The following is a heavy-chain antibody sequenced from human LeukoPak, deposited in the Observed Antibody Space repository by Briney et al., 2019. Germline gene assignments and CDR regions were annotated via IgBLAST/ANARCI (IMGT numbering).Heavy chain of an antibody. CDR1: GGSFSGYY. CDR2: INHSGST. J-gene: IGHJ4*02. D-gene: IGHD1-1*01. Sequence: SETLSLTSAVYGGSFSGYYWSWIRHPPGKGVWWSGEINHSGSTNYNPHLKSRVTISVDTSKYQFSLKLSSVTAADTAVYYCARLYLLGSGKPKNDYWGQGTLVTVSS. CDR3: ARLYLLGSGKPKNDY. V-gene: IGHV4-34*01.